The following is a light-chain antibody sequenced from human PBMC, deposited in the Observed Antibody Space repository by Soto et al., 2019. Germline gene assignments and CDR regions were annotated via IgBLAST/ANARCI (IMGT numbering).Light chain of an antibody. J-gene: IGLJ3*02. Sequence: QSALTQPASVSGSPGQSITISCTGTSSDVGSYNLVSWYQQHPGKAPKLMIYEGSKRPSGVSNRFSGSKSGNTASLTISGLQAEDEADYYCRSYAGSSTFEVFGGGTKVTVL. CDR3: RSYAGSSTFEV. CDR2: EGS. CDR1: SSDVGSYNL. V-gene: IGLV2-23*03.